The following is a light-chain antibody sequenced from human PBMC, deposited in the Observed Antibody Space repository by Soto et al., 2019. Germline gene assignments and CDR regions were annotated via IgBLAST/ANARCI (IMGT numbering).Light chain of an antibody. CDR1: SSDVGAYNH. CDR2: EVS. CDR3: NSYTSSSTVV. Sequence: QSVLTQPASVSGSPGQSITISCTGTSSDVGAYNHVSWYQQHPGKAPKLMIYEVSNRPSGVSNRFSGSKSGNTASLTISGLLPEDEADYYCNSYTSSSTVVFXTGTNVTVL. J-gene: IGLJ1*01. V-gene: IGLV2-14*01.